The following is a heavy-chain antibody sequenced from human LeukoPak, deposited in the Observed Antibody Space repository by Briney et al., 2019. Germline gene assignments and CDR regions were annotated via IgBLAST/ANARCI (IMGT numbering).Heavy chain of an antibody. J-gene: IGHJ4*02. CDR1: GDSISSGRYS. Sequence: SQTLSLTCAISGDSISSGRYSWSWIRQPPGTGLEWIGYIYHSGSTYYNPSLKSRVTISVDRSKNQFSLKLSSVTAADTAVYYCARGSIAARIFDYWGQGTLVTVSS. V-gene: IGHV4-30-2*01. CDR3: ARGSIAARIFDY. CDR2: IYHSGST. D-gene: IGHD6-6*01.